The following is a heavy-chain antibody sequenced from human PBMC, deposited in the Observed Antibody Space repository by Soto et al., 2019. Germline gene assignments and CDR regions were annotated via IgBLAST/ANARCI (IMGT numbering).Heavy chain of an antibody. D-gene: IGHD5-12*01. CDR1: AGSFGSGSYY. CDR2: IYYSGST. CDR3: ARDSKRGYSGYDKLDY. J-gene: IGHJ4*02. V-gene: IGHV4-61*01. Sequence: SATMSLTRPFSAGSFGSGSYYWLGTRQPPGKGLEGIGYIYYSGSTNYNPSLKSRVTISVDTSKNQFSLKLTSVTAADTAVYYCARDSKRGYSGYDKLDYWGQGTPVTVSS.